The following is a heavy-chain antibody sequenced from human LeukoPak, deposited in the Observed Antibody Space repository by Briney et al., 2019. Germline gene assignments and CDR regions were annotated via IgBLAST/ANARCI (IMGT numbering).Heavy chain of an antibody. J-gene: IGHJ4*02. V-gene: IGHV4-59*01. CDR2: IYYSGST. Sequence: PSETLSLTCTVSGGSISSYYWSWIRQPPGKGLEWIGYIYYSGSTNYNPSLKSRVTISVDTSKNQFSLKLSSVTAADTAVYYCARSPAYGDFTFDYWGQGTLVTVSS. CDR1: GGSISSYY. CDR3: ARSPAYGDFTFDY. D-gene: IGHD4-17*01.